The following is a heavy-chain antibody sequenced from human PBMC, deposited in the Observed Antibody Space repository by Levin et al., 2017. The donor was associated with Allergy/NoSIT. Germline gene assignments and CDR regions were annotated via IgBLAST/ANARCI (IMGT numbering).Heavy chain of an antibody. CDR3: ARATDFYGSGSYYNDY. V-gene: IGHV1-2*06. CDR2: INPNSGGT. D-gene: IGHD3-10*01. CDR1: GYTFIVYH. Sequence: ASVKVSCKASGYTFIVYHMHWVRQAPGQGLEWMGRINPNSGGTDYSQKFQGRVTMTRDTSISTAYMELSRLSSDDTAVYFCARATDFYGSGSYYNDYWGQGTLVTVSS. J-gene: IGHJ4*02.